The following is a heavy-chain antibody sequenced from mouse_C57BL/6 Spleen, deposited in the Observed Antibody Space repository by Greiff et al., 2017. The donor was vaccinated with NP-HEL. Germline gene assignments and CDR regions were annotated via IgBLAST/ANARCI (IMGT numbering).Heavy chain of an antibody. V-gene: IGHV1-39*01. CDR1: GYSFTDYY. CDR2: INPNYGTT. J-gene: IGHJ4*01. CDR3: ASAQAMDD. Sequence: EVQLQQSGPELVKPGASVKMSCKASGYSFTDYYMHWVKQSPGKSLEWIGVINPNYGTTSYNQKFKGKATLTVDQSSSTAYMQLNSLTSEDSAVYDCASAQAMDDWGKGTSVTVSS. D-gene: IGHD3-2*02.